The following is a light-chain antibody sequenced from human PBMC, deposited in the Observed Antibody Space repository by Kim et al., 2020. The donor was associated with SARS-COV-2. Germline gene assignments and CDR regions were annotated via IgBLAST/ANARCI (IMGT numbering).Light chain of an antibody. Sequence: TATINCKSRQSILYSNNKNYVAWYQQKSGQPPKLLIYWASIRESGVPDRFSGSGSATNFTLTISGLLAEDVASYYCQQYFTTPLTFGGGTKVDIK. CDR1: QSILYSNNKNY. CDR3: QQYFTTPLT. CDR2: WAS. V-gene: IGKV4-1*01. J-gene: IGKJ4*01.